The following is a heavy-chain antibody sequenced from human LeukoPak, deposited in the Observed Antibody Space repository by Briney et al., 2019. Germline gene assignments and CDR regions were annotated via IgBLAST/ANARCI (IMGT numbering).Heavy chain of an antibody. J-gene: IGHJ6*03. CDR3: ASSGQCTNGLCRDVGYMDV. D-gene: IGHD2-8*01. CDR2: INHSGST. Sequence: PSETLSLTCAVYGGSFSGYYWSWIRQPPGKGLEWIGEINHSGSTNYNPSLKSRVTISMHTSKNQLSLKLNSVTAADTAVYYCASSGQCTNGLCRDVGYMDVWGKGTTVTVSS. V-gene: IGHV4-34*01. CDR1: GGSFSGYY.